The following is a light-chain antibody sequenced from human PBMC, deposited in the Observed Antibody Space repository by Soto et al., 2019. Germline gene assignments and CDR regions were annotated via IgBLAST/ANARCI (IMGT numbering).Light chain of an antibody. CDR2: EGS. CDR3: CSYAGSSTLV. J-gene: IGLJ2*01. V-gene: IGLV2-23*01. Sequence: QSVLTQPASVSGSPGPSITISCTGTSSDVGSYNLVSWYQQHPGKAPKLMIYEGSKRPSGVSNRFSGSKSGNTASLTISGLQAEDEADYYFCSYAGSSTLVFGGGTKVTVL. CDR1: SSDVGSYNL.